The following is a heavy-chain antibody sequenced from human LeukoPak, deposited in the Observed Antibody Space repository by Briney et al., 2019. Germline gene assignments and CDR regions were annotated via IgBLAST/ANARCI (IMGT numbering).Heavy chain of an antibody. J-gene: IGHJ5*02. V-gene: IGHV4-39*07. D-gene: IGHD5-18*01. Sequence: WFRQPPGKGLEWIGSIYYSGTTHYNPSLESRVTISVDTSKNQFSLKLASVTAADTAIYYCAKGAGGFSYYNWFDPWGQGTLVTVSS. CDR3: AKGAGGFSYYNWFDP. CDR2: IYYSGTT.